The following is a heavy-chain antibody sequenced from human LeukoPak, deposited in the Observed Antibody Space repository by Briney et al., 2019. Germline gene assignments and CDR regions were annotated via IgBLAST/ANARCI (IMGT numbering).Heavy chain of an antibody. CDR1: GFTFSKYA. Sequence: GGSLRLSCAASGFTFSKYAMSWVRQAPGKGLEWVSTIRSSGDDTYYADSVKGRFTISRDNSRNTLYLQMNSLRAEDTAVYYCARAYYYDSSGPYDYWGQGTLVTVSS. CDR2: IRSSGDDT. D-gene: IGHD3-22*01. V-gene: IGHV3-23*01. CDR3: ARAYYYDSSGPYDY. J-gene: IGHJ4*02.